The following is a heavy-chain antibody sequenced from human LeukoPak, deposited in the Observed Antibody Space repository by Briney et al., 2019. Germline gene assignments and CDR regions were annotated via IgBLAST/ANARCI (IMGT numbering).Heavy chain of an antibody. V-gene: IGHV1-69*13. D-gene: IGHD4-17*01. CDR1: GYTFTSYA. CDR3: ARDSANYGDYAFLFDY. Sequence: SVKVSCKASGYTFTSYAMNWVRQAPGQGLEWMGGIIPIFGTANYAQKFQGRVTITADESTSAAYMELSSLRSEDTAVYYCARDSANYGDYAFLFDYWGQGTLVTVSS. CDR2: IIPIFGTA. J-gene: IGHJ4*02.